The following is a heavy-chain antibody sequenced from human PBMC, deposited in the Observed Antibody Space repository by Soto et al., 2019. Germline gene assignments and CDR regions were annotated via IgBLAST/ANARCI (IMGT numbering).Heavy chain of an antibody. D-gene: IGHD4-17*01. Sequence: QVQLQESGPGLVKPSETLSLTCTVSGGSISSYYWSWIRQPPGKGLEWIGYIYYSGSTNYNPSLKSRVTISVDTSKNQFSLKLSSVTAADTAVYYCARRYGGNFDYWGQGTRVTVSS. CDR2: IYYSGST. J-gene: IGHJ4*02. CDR3: ARRYGGNFDY. CDR1: GGSISSYY. V-gene: IGHV4-59*01.